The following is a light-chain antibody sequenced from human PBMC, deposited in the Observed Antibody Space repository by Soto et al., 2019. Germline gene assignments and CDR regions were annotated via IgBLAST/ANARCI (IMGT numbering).Light chain of an antibody. CDR2: GAS. CDR1: QSVSSSY. V-gene: IGKV3-20*01. Sequence: EMVLRQSRGTLSLSPGERATLSCRASQSVSSSYLAWYQQKPGQAPRLLIYGASSRATDIPDRFSGSGSGTDFTLTISRLEPEDFAVYYWQQYGSSPPTFGPGTKVYI. J-gene: IGKJ3*01. CDR3: QQYGSSPPT.